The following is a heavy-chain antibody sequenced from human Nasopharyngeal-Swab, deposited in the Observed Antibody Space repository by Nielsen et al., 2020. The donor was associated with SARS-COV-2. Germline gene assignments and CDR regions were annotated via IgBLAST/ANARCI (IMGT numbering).Heavy chain of an antibody. CDR1: GFRFSGYW. CDR3: ASSSDWCFQY. J-gene: IGHJ4*02. D-gene: IGHD6-19*01. CDR2: IKGDGSET. Sequence: GESLKISCAASGFRFSGYWMSWFRQAPGKGLEWVASIKGDGSETYYEDSVKGRFTISRDNAKNSLYLQMNSLRAEDTAIYYCASSSDWCFQYWGQGSLITVPS. V-gene: IGHV3-7*02.